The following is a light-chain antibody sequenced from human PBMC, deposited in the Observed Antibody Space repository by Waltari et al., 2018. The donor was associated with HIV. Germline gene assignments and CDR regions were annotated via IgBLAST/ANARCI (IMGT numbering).Light chain of an antibody. J-gene: IGKJ2*01. V-gene: IGKV1-16*01. CDR1: QGINNY. Sequence: DIQMTQSPSSLSASVGDRVTITCRASQGINNYLAWFQQRPGKAPESLIYSAYGLQSWVPSRFSGSRSGTDFTLTISSLQPEDFATYYCQQYNSYPHTFGQGTKLEIK. CDR3: QQYNSYPHT. CDR2: SAY.